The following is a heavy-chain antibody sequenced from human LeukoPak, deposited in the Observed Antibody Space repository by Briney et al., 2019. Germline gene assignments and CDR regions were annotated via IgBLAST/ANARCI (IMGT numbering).Heavy chain of an antibody. D-gene: IGHD3-3*01. CDR2: IYYSGST. CDR3: ARSHYDFWSAGGYFDY. V-gene: IGHV4-39*07. CDR1: GGSISSSSYY. Sequence: PSETLSLTCTVSGGSISSSSYYWGWIRQPPGTGLEWIGSIYYSGSTYYNPSLKSRVTISVDTSKNQFSLKLSSVTAADAAVYYCARSHYDFWSAGGYFDYWGQGTLVTVSS. J-gene: IGHJ4*02.